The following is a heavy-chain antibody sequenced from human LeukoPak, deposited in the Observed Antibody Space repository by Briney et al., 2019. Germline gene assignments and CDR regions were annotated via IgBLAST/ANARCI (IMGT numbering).Heavy chain of an antibody. CDR3: ARGQYCRSTTCIFDC. D-gene: IGHD2-2*01. Sequence: PGGSLRLSCETSGYTFNTYAMSWVRQTPGQGLEWVSAINDNGGRIYYADSVKGRFTISRNNSKNTLYLQMNSLRAEDTAIYYCARGQYCRSTTCIFDCWGQGTLVTVSS. V-gene: IGHV3-23*01. CDR2: INDNGGRI. J-gene: IGHJ4*02. CDR1: GYTFNTYA.